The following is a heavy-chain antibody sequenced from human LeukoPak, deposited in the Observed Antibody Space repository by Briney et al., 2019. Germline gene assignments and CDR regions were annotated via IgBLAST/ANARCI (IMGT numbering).Heavy chain of an antibody. CDR1: GGSIRSGDHY. J-gene: IGHJ3*02. D-gene: IGHD2-2*01. Sequence: SETLSLTCIVSGGSIRSGDHYWSWIRQPPGKGLEWIGYIYYNGDTYYNASLESRVSISVDTSKNQFSLKLSSVTAADTAVYYCARAGAVPAVINRAFDIWGQGSVVTVSS. CDR2: IYYNGDT. CDR3: ARAGAVPAVINRAFDI. V-gene: IGHV4-30-4*08.